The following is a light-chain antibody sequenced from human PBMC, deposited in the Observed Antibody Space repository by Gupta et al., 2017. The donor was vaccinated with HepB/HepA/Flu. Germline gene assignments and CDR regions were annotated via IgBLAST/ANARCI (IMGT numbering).Light chain of an antibody. CDR3: AGWDDSRNGWV. V-gene: IGLV1-44*01. Sequence: QPVLPQPPSSSGPPGQRVTIYCSGSTFNIGADTVHWYQQLPGTAPKLLIYNNNQRPPGVPDRFSGSRYGTSASLAISGLLAEDEADYYCAGWDDSRNGWVFGGGTKLTVL. CDR1: TFNIGADT. CDR2: NNN. J-gene: IGLJ3*02.